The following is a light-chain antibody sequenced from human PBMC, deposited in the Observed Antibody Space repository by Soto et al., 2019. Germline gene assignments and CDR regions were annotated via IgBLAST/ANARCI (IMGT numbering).Light chain of an antibody. CDR3: QQYGSSRWT. Sequence: EIVLTQAPGTLSLSPGEIGTLCCRASQSVSSSYLAWYQQKPGQSPRLLIYGASSRATGIPDRFSGSGSGTDFTLTISRLEPEDFAVYYCQQYGSSRWTFGQGTKVDIK. V-gene: IGKV3-20*01. CDR2: GAS. CDR1: QSVSSSY. J-gene: IGKJ1*01.